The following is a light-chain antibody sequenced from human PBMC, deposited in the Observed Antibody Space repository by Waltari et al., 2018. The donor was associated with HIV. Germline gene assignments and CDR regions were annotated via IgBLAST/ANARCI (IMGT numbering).Light chain of an antibody. Sequence: VMTQSPDSLAVSLGERATINCKSSQSVLYSSNNKNYLAWYQQKPGQPPRLLVYWASTRESGVPGRFSGRGAGTDFTLTISSLQAEDVAVYYWQQYGSSPLTFGGGTKVEIK. CDR3: QQYGSSPLT. CDR1: QSVLYSSNNKNY. J-gene: IGKJ4*01. V-gene: IGKV4-1*01. CDR2: WAS.